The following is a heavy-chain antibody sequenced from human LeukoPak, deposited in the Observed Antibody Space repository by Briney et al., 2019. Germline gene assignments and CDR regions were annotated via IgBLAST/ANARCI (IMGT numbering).Heavy chain of an antibody. V-gene: IGHV1-69*05. Sequence: ASVKVSCKASGGTFSSYAISWVRPAPGQGREWMGGIIPIFGTANYAQKFQGRVTITTDESTSTAYMELSSLRSEDTAVYYCARNVDTAMVTANWFDPWGQGTLVTVSS. CDR3: ARNVDTAMVTANWFDP. CDR2: IIPIFGTA. CDR1: GGTFSSYA. D-gene: IGHD5-18*01. J-gene: IGHJ5*02.